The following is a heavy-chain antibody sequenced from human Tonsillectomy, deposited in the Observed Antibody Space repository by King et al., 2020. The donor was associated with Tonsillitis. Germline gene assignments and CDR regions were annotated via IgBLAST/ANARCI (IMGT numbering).Heavy chain of an antibody. V-gene: IGHV5-51*01. D-gene: IGHD3-10*01. CDR3: ARHSSGFGLDY. Sequence: VQLVESGAEVKKPGESLKISCKGSEYSFTTHWIGWVRQMPGKGLEWMGIVYPGDSDTKYSPSFQGQVTISADKSTSTAYLQWGSLKALDTAMYYCARHSSGFGLDYWGQGTLVTVSS. CDR2: VYPGDSDT. J-gene: IGHJ4*02. CDR1: EYSFTTHW.